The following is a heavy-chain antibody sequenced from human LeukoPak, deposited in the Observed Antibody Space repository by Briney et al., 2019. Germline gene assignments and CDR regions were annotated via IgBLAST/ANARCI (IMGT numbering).Heavy chain of an antibody. D-gene: IGHD6-19*01. J-gene: IGHJ3*02. V-gene: IGHV1-2*02. CDR2: INPPSGGT. Sequence: ASVKVSCKSSGYTFTGYYIHWVRQAPGQGLEWMGWINPPSGGTSYAKKFQGRVTMTRDTYISTAYMEVSSLRSDDTAGYYCARHGAVAGTGAFDIWGQGTRVIVSS. CDR3: ARHGAVAGTGAFDI. CDR1: GYTFTGYY.